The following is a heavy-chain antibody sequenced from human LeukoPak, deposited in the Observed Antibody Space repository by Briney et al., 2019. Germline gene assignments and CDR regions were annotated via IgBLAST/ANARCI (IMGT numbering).Heavy chain of an antibody. Sequence: PSETLSLTCTVSGGSISSSSYYWGWIRQPPGKGLEWIGSIYYSGSTNYNPSLKSRVTISVDTSKNQFSLKLSSVTAADTAVYYCAARRIGITIFGVVIIPIGWFDPWGQGTLVTVSS. CDR3: AARRIGITIFGVVIIPIGWFDP. D-gene: IGHD3-3*01. J-gene: IGHJ5*02. V-gene: IGHV4-39*07. CDR1: GGSISSSSYY. CDR2: IYYSGST.